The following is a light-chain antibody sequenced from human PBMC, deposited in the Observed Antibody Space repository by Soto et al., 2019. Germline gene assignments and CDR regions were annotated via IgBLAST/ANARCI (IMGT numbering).Light chain of an antibody. V-gene: IGLV2-23*01. CDR3: CSYAGRRGSV. CDR2: EDN. Sequence: QSALTQPASVSGSPGQSITISCTGTSSDVGSYNLVSWYQQHPGKAPKLMIFEDNKRPSGVSHRFSGSKSVNTASLTISGLQAEDEAEYFCCSYAGRRGSVFGTGTKVTVL. J-gene: IGLJ1*01. CDR1: SSDVGSYNL.